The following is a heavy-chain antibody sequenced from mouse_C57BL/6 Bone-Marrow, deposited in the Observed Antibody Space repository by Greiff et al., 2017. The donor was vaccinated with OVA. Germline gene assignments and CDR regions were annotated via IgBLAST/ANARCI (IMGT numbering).Heavy chain of an antibody. J-gene: IGHJ3*01. D-gene: IGHD3-2*02. CDR1: GYAFTNYL. CDR3: AQTAQATSRRFAY. CDR2: INPGSGGT. V-gene: IGHV1-54*01. Sequence: QVQLQQSGAELVRPGTSVKVSCKASGYAFTNYLIEWVKQRPGQGLEWIGVINPGSGGTNYNEKFKGKATLTADKSSSTAYMQLSSLTSEDSAVYFCAQTAQATSRRFAYWGQGTLVTVSA.